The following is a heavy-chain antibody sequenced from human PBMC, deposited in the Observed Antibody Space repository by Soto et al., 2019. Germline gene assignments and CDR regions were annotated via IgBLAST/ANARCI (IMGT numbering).Heavy chain of an antibody. J-gene: IGHJ6*02. Sequence: ELLLVESGGGVIQPGGSLRLSCAASGFTVRAKYMTWVRQAPGRGLEWVSVIYSGGKIYYPDSVKGRFTTSRDSSQNTMFLQMNNLSVEDTAVYYCARDSSLIRENYGMDVWGQGTTVAVSS. CDR3: ARDSSLIRENYGMDV. CDR1: GFTVRAKY. CDR2: IYSGGKI. V-gene: IGHV3-53*01. D-gene: IGHD2-2*01.